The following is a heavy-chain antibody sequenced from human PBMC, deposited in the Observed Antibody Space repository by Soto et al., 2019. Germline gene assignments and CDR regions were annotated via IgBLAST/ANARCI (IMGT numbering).Heavy chain of an antibody. CDR1: GFAISRGYY. Sequence: SETLSLTCNVSGFAISRGYYWSRVRQPPGKGLEWIGSIYPSVSSYHNPSLESRLTLSIDTSKNQFTLKLASVTAADTALYYCEREKVGTTFFDNWGQGTQVTVSS. J-gene: IGHJ4*02. CDR3: EREKVGTTFFDN. D-gene: IGHD1-1*01. CDR2: IYPSVSS. V-gene: IGHV4-38-2*02.